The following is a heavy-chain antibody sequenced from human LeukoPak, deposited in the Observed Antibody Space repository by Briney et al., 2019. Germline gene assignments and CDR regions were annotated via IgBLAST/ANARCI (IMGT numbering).Heavy chain of an antibody. CDR2: ISYDGSNK. J-gene: IGHJ4*02. V-gene: IGHV3-30-3*01. CDR3: ARGRWGSGYYFDY. D-gene: IGHD6-25*01. CDR1: GFTFSSYA. Sequence: GGSLRLSCAASGFTFSSYAMHWVRQAPGKGLEWVAVISYDGSNKYYADSVKGRFTISRDNSKNTLYLQMNSLRTEDTAGYYCARGRWGSGYYFDYWGQGTLVTVSS.